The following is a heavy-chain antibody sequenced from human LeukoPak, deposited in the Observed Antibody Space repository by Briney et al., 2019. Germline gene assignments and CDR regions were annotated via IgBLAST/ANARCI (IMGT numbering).Heavy chain of an antibody. CDR2: ISSNGGST. J-gene: IGHJ4*02. V-gene: IGHV3-64*02. CDR1: GFTFSIYA. Sequence: AGGSLRLSCAASGFTFSIYAMHWVRQAPGKGLEYVSAISSNGGSTYYADSVKGRFTISRDNSKSTMYLQMGSVRADDMAVYYCARRASGFRQGYFDYWGQGTLVTVSS. CDR3: ARRASGFRQGYFDY. D-gene: IGHD3-22*01.